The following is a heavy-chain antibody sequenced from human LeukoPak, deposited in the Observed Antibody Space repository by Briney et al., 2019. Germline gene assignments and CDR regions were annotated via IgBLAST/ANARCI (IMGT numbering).Heavy chain of an antibody. Sequence: GASVKVSCKVSGYTLTELSMHWVRQAPGKGLEWMGGFDPEDGETIYAQKLQGRVAMTEDTSTDTAYMELSSLRSEDTAVYYCATRLGEYQLLSAFDYWGQGTLVTVSS. CDR3: ATRLGEYQLLSAFDY. D-gene: IGHD2-2*01. CDR2: FDPEDGET. J-gene: IGHJ4*02. V-gene: IGHV1-24*01. CDR1: GYTLTELS.